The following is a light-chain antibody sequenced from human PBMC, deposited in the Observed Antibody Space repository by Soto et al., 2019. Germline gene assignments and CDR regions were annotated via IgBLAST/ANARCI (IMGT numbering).Light chain of an antibody. CDR2: GAS. V-gene: IGKV3D-20*02. CDR1: QTITSNY. Sequence: EIVLTQSPGTLSLSPWERATLSCRASQTITSNYLAWYQQKPGQSPRLLIYGASYRATGIPARFSGSGYGTDFTLSISSLEPEDFAVYYCQQRLSWPITFGQGTRLEIK. J-gene: IGKJ5*01. CDR3: QQRLSWPIT.